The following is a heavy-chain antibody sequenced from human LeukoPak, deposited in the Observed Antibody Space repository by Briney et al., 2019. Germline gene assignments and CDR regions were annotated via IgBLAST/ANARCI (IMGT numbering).Heavy chain of an antibody. Sequence: ASVKVSCKASGYTFTSYDINWVRQASGQGLEWIGWMNPNTGNTDYAQKFQGRVTITRNTSISTVYMELSSLRSEDTAVYYCARGVGATISYYHYYIDVWGKGTTVTVSS. J-gene: IGHJ6*03. CDR2: MNPNTGNT. V-gene: IGHV1-8*03. D-gene: IGHD1-26*01. CDR1: GYTFTSYD. CDR3: ARGVGATISYYHYYIDV.